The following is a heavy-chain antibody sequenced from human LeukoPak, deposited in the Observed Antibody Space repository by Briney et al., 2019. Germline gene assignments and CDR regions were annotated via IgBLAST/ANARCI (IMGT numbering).Heavy chain of an antibody. V-gene: IGHV1-8*01. CDR1: GYTFTSYD. D-gene: IGHD6-19*01. CDR2: MNPNSGNT. J-gene: IGHJ5*02. Sequence: GASVKVSCKASGYTFTSYDINWVRQATGQGIEWMGWMNPNSGNTGYAQKFQGRVTMTRNTSISTAYMELSSLRSEDTAVYYCARGYSSGWYGWFDPWGQGTLVTVSS. CDR3: ARGYSSGWYGWFDP.